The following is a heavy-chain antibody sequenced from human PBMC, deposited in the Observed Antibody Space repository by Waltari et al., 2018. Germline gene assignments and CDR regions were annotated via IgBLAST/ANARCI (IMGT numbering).Heavy chain of an antibody. CDR3: AKGISGTNSGIDF. D-gene: IGHD1-26*01. CDR1: GFTFSNYA. V-gene: IGHV3-23*01. Sequence: EVQLLESGGGLVQPGGSLRLSCAASGFTFSNYAMSWVRQAPGRGVVGVQLMGGSTGSTYYADSVKGRLTISRDNAKNALYLQMNSLRAEDTAVFYCAKGISGTNSGIDFWGQGTLVTVSS. CDR2: MGGSTGST. J-gene: IGHJ4*02.